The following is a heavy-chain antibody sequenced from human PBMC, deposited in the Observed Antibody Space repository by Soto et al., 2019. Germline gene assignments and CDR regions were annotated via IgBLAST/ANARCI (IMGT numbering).Heavy chain of an antibody. Sequence: QVQLQESGPGLVKPSQTLSLTCTVSGGSISSGGYYWSWIRQHPGKGLEWIGYIYYSGSTYYNPSLKIRVTISVDTSKNQFSLKLSSVTAADTAVYYCARGGAYDILTGYAAYFDYWGQGTLVTVSS. CDR2: IYYSGST. J-gene: IGHJ4*02. CDR1: GGSISSGGYY. CDR3: ARGGAYDILTGYAAYFDY. D-gene: IGHD3-9*01. V-gene: IGHV4-31*03.